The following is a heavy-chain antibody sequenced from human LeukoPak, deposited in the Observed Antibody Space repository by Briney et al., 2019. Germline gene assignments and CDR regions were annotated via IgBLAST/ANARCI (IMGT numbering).Heavy chain of an antibody. CDR3: ARDRGSGWYGSSYYYYYMDV. D-gene: IGHD6-19*01. V-gene: IGHV4-34*01. J-gene: IGHJ6*03. CDR1: GGSFSGYY. Sequence: SETLSLTCAVYGGSFSGYYWSWIRQPPGKGLEWIGEINHSGSTNYNPSLKSRVTISVDTSKNQFSLKLSSVTAADTAVYYCARDRGSGWYGSSYYYYYMDVWGKGTTVTISS. CDR2: INHSGST.